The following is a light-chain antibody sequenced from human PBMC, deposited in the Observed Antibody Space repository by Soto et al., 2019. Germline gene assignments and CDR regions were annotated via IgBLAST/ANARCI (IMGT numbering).Light chain of an antibody. J-gene: IGLJ2*01. V-gene: IGLV2-8*01. CDR2: EFN. CDR1: SIDVGNYNY. Sequence: QSALTQPPSASGSPGQSVTISCTGTSIDVGNYNYVSWYQQHPGKAPKLVIYEFNKPPSGVPDRFSVSQSGNTASLTVSGLQAEDEADYFCSAFAGSNDFVVVGGGTKLTVL. CDR3: SAFAGSNDFVV.